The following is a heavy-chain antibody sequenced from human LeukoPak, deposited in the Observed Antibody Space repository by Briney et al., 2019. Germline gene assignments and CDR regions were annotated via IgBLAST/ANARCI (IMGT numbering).Heavy chain of an antibody. CDR1: GFTFSSYA. V-gene: IGHV3-66*01. CDR2: ISSGGYT. D-gene: IGHD1-26*01. J-gene: IGHJ4*02. CDR3: ARDGGGSYFNPSYYFDY. Sequence: GGSLRLSCAASGFTFSSYAMSWVRQAPGKGLEWVSIISSGGYTYYADSVKGRFTISRDNSKNTLYLQMNSLRAEDTAVYYCARDGGGSYFNPSYYFDYWGQGTLVTVSS.